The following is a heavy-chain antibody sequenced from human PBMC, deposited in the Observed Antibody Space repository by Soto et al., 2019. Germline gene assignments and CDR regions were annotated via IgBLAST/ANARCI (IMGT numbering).Heavy chain of an antibody. CDR1: GFTFTDYW. CDR2: IKCDGSSA. Sequence: EVQLVESGGGLVQPGESLRLSCAASGFTFTDYWIHWVRQAPGKGLVWVSRIKCDGSSANYADSVKGRFTISRDNAKDTAHPQMTGLGAEETAIYHCAGGVSTHSGFAVWGPGTMVTASS. CDR3: AGGVSTHSGFAV. V-gene: IGHV3-74*01. J-gene: IGHJ3*01. D-gene: IGHD3-22*01.